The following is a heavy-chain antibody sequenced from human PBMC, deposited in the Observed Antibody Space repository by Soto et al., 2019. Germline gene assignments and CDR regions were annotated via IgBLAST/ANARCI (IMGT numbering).Heavy chain of an antibody. J-gene: IGHJ4*02. CDR3: ASDPRFEYGYSYGLDY. D-gene: IGHD5-18*01. CDR2: ISAYNGNT. CDR1: GYTFTSYG. Sequence: QVQLVQSGAEVKKPGASVKVSCKASGYTFTSYGISWARQAPGQGLEWMGWISAYNGNTNYAHKLQGRVTMTTDTSTSTAYMELRSLRSDDTAVYYCASDPRFEYGYSYGLDYCGQGTLVTVSS. V-gene: IGHV1-18*01.